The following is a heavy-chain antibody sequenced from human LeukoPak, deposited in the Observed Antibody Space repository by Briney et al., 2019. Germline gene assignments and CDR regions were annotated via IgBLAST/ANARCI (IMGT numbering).Heavy chain of an antibody. Sequence: GGSLRLSCAASGFTFSTYWMHWVRQAPGKGLVWDSLINSGGDDTRYADSVKGRFTISRDDAKNTLCLQMNSLRAEDTAVYYCARRIGYSSGHSAVYYFDYWGQGTLVSVPS. CDR3: ARRIGYSSGHSAVYYFDY. CDR2: INSGGDDT. CDR1: GFTFSTYW. D-gene: IGHD6-19*01. V-gene: IGHV3-74*01. J-gene: IGHJ4*02.